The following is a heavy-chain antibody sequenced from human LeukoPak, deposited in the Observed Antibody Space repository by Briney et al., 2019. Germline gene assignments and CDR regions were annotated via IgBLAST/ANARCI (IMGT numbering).Heavy chain of an antibody. Sequence: GGSLRLSCAASGFTFSSYGMNWVRQAPGKGLEWVSSIGSSSDYIYYADSVKDRFTISRDNAKNSLYLQMNSLRAEDTAIYYCARTHRGDGGQRFDYWGQGTLVTVSS. D-gene: IGHD2-21*02. CDR1: GFTFSSYG. CDR2: IGSSSDYI. CDR3: ARTHRGDGGQRFDY. J-gene: IGHJ4*02. V-gene: IGHV3-21*01.